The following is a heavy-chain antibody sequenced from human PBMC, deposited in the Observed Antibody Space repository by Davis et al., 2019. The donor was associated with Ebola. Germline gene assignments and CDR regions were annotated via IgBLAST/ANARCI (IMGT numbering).Heavy chain of an antibody. CDR3: VRVADYFDSGGYSPDAFDI. CDR2: IRDKAHRYTT. V-gene: IGHV3-72*01. D-gene: IGHD3-22*01. Sequence: PGGSLRLSCVGSGFTFSDHYIDCVRQAPGKGLEWVGRIRDKAHRYTTAYAASVKGRITISRDDSKNSVYLQMNSLEIEDTAMYYCVRVADYFDSGGYSPDAFDIWGQGTMVTVSS. CDR1: GFTFSDHY. J-gene: IGHJ3*02.